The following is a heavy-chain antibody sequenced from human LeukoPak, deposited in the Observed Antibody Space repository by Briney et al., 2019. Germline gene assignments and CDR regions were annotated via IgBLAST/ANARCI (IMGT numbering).Heavy chain of an antibody. Sequence: SETLSLTCTVSGGSISSGDYYWSWIRQPPGKGLEWIGYIYSSGSTYYNPSLKSRVTISVDTSKNQFSLKLSSVTAADTAVYYCARSRFYCTNGVCYRGREIDYWGQGTLVTVSS. CDR3: ARSRFYCTNGVCYRGREIDY. J-gene: IGHJ4*02. CDR1: GGSISSGDYY. CDR2: IYSSGST. D-gene: IGHD2-8*01. V-gene: IGHV4-30-4*08.